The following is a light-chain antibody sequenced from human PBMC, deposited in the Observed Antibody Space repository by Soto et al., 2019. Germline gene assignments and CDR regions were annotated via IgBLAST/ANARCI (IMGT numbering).Light chain of an antibody. CDR3: SSYTNTFTLVV. Sequence: QPVLTQPASVSGSPGQSITISCTGTSSDVGGYNYVSWYQQHPGKAPKLMIYDVSNRPSGVSNRFSGSKSGNTASLTISGLQAEDEADYYCSSYTNTFTLVVFGTGTKLTVL. CDR1: SSDVGGYNY. J-gene: IGLJ1*01. CDR2: DVS. V-gene: IGLV2-14*01.